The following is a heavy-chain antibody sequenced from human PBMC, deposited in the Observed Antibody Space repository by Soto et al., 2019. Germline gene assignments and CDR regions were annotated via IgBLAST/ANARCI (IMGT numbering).Heavy chain of an antibody. CDR1: GFTFKGAW. V-gene: IGHV3-15*07. CDR3: ARHGYNYGGGYFDY. Sequence: GGSLRLSCVASGFTFKGAWMNWVRQAPGKGLEWVGRVKSKVDGGTIDYAAPVKGRFTISRDDSKDTVYLQMNSLKTEDTAVYYCARHGYNYGGGYFDYWGQGT. CDR2: VKSKVDGGTI. J-gene: IGHJ4*02. D-gene: IGHD5-18*01.